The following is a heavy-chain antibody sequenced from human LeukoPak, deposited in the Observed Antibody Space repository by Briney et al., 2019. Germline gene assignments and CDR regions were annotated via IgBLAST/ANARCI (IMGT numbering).Heavy chain of an antibody. CDR2: ISAYNGNT. CDR3: AREREYYYDSSGPILDAFDI. CDR1: GYTFSNYG. D-gene: IGHD3-22*01. J-gene: IGHJ3*02. Sequence: VASVKVSCKASGYTFSNYGISWVRQAPGQGLEWMGWISAYNGNTNYAQKLQGRVTMTTDTSTSTAYMELRSLRSDDTAVYYCAREREYYYDSSGPILDAFDIWGQGTMVTVSS. V-gene: IGHV1-18*01.